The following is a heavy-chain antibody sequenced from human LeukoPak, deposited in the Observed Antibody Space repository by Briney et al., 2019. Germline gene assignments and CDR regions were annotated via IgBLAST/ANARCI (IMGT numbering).Heavy chain of an antibody. CDR2: INHSGGT. CDR1: GGSFSGYY. D-gene: IGHD4-17*01. V-gene: IGHV4-34*01. J-gene: IGHJ4*02. CDR3: AREDYGGNSDY. Sequence: SETLSLTCAVYGGSFSGYYWSWIRQPPGKGLEWIGEINHSGGTNYNPSLKSRVTISVDTSKNQFSLKLSSVTAADTAVYYCAREDYGGNSDYWGQGTLVTVSS.